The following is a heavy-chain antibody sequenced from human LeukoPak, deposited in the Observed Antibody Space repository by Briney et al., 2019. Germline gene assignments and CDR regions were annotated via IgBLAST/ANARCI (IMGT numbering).Heavy chain of an antibody. V-gene: IGHV3-48*04. J-gene: IGHJ4*02. CDR3: ARDRVMITFGGVIVRSHFDY. CDR2: ISWNSGSI. Sequence: PGGSLRLSCAASGFTFSTYTMNWVRQAPGKGLEWVSGISWNSGSIGYADSVKGRFTISRDNAKNSLYLQMNSLRAEDTAAYYCARDRVMITFGGVIVRSHFDYWGQGTLVTVSS. CDR1: GFTFSTYT. D-gene: IGHD3-16*02.